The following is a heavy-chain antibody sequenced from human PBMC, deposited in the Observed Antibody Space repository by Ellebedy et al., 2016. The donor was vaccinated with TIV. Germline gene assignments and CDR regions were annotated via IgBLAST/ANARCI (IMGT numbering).Heavy chain of an antibody. CDR1: GGTFSSYA. V-gene: IGHV1-69*13. D-gene: IGHD1-26*01. Sequence: SVKVSXKASGGTFSSYAISWVRQAPGQGLEWMGGIIPIFGTANYAQKFQGRVTITADESTSTAYMELSSLRSEDTAVYYCARRGSYPGVGAFDIWGQGTMVTVSS. CDR3: ARRGSYPGVGAFDI. CDR2: IIPIFGTA. J-gene: IGHJ3*02.